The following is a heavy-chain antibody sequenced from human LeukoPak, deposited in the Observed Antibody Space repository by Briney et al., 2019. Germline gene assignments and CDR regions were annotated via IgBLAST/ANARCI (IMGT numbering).Heavy chain of an antibody. Sequence: GESLKISCKGSGYSFTSYWIGWVRQMRGKGLEWMGIIYPGDSDTRYSPSFQGQVTISADKSISTAYLQWSSLKASDTAMYYYARHLRGWYSAFDIWGQGTMVTVSS. CDR1: GYSFTSYW. J-gene: IGHJ3*02. CDR2: IYPGDSDT. D-gene: IGHD6-19*01. V-gene: IGHV5-51*01. CDR3: ARHLRGWYSAFDI.